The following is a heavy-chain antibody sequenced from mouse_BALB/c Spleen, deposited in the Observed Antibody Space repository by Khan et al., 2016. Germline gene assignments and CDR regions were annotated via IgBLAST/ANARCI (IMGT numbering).Heavy chain of an antibody. CDR2: INPSTGYT. J-gene: IGHJ3*01. Sequence: QVQLQQPGAELAKPGASVKLSCKAPGYTFTSYWMHWVKQRPGQGLEWIGYINPSTGYTEYNQKFKDKATLTADKSSSTAYMQLSSLTSEDSAVSYCGRERGSITNHWRQGTRVTVSA. CDR1: GYTFTSYW. D-gene: IGHD1-1*01. CDR3: GRERGSITNH. V-gene: IGHV1-7*01.